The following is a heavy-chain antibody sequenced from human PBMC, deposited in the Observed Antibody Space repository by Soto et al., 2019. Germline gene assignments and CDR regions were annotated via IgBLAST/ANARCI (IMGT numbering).Heavy chain of an antibody. CDR3: AADYPPPYYDFWSGNGMDV. V-gene: IGHV1-58*01. Sequence: SVKVSCKASGFTFTSSAVQWVRQARGQRLEWIGWIVVGSGNTNYAQKFQERVTITRDMSTSTAYMELSSLRSEDTAVYYCAADYPPPYYDFWSGNGMDVWGQGTTVTVSS. CDR2: IVVGSGNT. D-gene: IGHD3-3*01. J-gene: IGHJ6*02. CDR1: GFTFTSSA.